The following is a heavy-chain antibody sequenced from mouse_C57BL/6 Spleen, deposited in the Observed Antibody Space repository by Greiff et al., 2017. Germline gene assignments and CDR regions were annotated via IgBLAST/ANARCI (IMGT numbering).Heavy chain of an antibody. CDR2: INPNYGTT. Sequence: HLVESGPELVKPGASVKISCKASGYSFTDYNMNWVKQSNGKSLEWIGVINPNYGTTSYNQKFKGKATLTVDQSSSTAYMQLNSLPSEDSAVYYCARGGYYGSSYRGYCDYWGKGTTLTVSS. V-gene: IGHV1-39*01. J-gene: IGHJ2*01. CDR1: GYSFTDYN. D-gene: IGHD1-1*01. CDR3: ARGGYYGSSYRGYCDY.